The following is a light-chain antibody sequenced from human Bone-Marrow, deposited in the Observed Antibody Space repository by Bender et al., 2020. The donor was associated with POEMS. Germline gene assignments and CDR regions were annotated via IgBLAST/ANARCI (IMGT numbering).Light chain of an antibody. CDR3: QAWEAYSVI. CDR1: DLGDKY. J-gene: IGLJ2*01. Sequence: SYEVTQPPSVSVSPGQTASITCSGDDLGDKYVAWYQQKPGQSPVLVIYQDTKRPSGIPERFSGSNSGNTATLTISGTQAMDEASYYCQAWEAYSVIFGGGTKLTV. CDR2: QDT. V-gene: IGLV3-1*01.